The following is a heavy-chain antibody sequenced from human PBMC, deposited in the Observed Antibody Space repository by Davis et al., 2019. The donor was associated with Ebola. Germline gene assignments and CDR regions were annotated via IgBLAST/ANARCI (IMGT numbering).Heavy chain of an antibody. J-gene: IGHJ6*02. Sequence: GGSLRLSCKGSGYSFTSYWIGWVRQMPGKGLEWMGIIYPGDSDTRYSPSFQGQVTISADKSISTAYLQWSSLRSEDTAVYYCARGLAGVYYYGMDVWGQGTTVTVSS. CDR1: GYSFTSYW. D-gene: IGHD2-21*01. CDR2: IYPGDSDT. V-gene: IGHV5-51*01. CDR3: ARGLAGVYYYGMDV.